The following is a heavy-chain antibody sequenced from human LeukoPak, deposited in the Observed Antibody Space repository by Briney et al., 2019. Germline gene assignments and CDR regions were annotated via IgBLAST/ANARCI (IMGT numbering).Heavy chain of an antibody. V-gene: IGHV3-7*01. CDR2: MKQDGSEK. CDR1: GFIFSKYC. CDR3: ARDSSDGGTSSYRQSDY. D-gene: IGHD3-16*02. J-gene: IGHJ4*02. Sequence: GGSLRLSCEASGFIFSKYCMSWVRQAPGKGPEWVANMKQDGSEKFYMDSVKGRFTISRDNANNSLYLQMNNLSAEDTAVYYCARDSSDGGTSSYRQSDYWGQGTLVTVSS.